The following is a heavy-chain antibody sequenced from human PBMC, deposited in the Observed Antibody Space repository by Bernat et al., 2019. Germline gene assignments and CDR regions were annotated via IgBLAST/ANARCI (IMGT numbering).Heavy chain of an antibody. CDR2: ISSTSSDT. CDR3: AKGGIAARLDC. V-gene: IGHV3-11*05. D-gene: IGHD6-6*01. CDR1: GFTFSDYY. Sequence: QVQLVESGGALVKPGGSLRLSCAASGFTFSDYYMNWVRQAPGKGLEWVSCISSTSSDTKYADSVKGRFTISRDNAKNSLYLQMNSLRAEDTAVYYCAKGGIAARLDCWGQGTLVTVSS. J-gene: IGHJ4*02.